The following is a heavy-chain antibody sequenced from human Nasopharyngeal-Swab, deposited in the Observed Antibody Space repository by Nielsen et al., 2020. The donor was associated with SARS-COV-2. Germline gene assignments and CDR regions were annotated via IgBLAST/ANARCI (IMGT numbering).Heavy chain of an antibody. D-gene: IGHD3-10*01. J-gene: IGHJ6*03. CDR3: ARYYYGSGSYYGYYIDV. CDR1: GYTFTSYG. Sequence: ASVKVSCKASGYTFTSYGISWVRQAPGQGLEWMGWISAYNGNTNYAQKLQGRVTMTTDTSTSTAYMELRSLRSDDTAVYYCARYYYGSGSYYGYYIDVWGKGTTVTVSS. CDR2: ISAYNGNT. V-gene: IGHV1-18*01.